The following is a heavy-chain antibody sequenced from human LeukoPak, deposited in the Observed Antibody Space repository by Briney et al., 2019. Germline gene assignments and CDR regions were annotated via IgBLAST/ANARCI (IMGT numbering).Heavy chain of an antibody. CDR3: AREGYDSSGYYIGGSDY. CDR1: GGSFSGYY. D-gene: IGHD3-22*01. J-gene: IGHJ4*02. V-gene: IGHV4-34*01. Sequence: KPSETLSLTCAVYGGSFSGYYWSWIRQPPGKGLEWIGEINHSGSTNYNPSLKSRVTISVDTSKNQFSLKLSSVTAADTAVYYCAREGYDSSGYYIGGSDYWGQGTLVTVSS. CDR2: INHSGST.